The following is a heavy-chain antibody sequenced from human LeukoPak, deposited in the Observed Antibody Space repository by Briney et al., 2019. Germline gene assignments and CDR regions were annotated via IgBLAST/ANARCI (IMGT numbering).Heavy chain of an antibody. CDR1: GGSISTIGYS. Sequence: SETLSLTCAVSGGSISTIGYSWSWTRRPPGKGLEWIGYIFPTGSTSYSPSLKSRVTIPLDRSKNLFSLTLNSITAADTAVYYCARMAGRTLDHWGQGTLVTVSS. J-gene: IGHJ4*02. CDR3: ARMAGRTLDH. CDR2: IFPTGST. V-gene: IGHV4-30-2*01. D-gene: IGHD1-7*01.